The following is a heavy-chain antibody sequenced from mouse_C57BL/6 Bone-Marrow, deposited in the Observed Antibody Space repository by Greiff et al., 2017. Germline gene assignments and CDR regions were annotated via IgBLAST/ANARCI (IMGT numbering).Heavy chain of an antibody. D-gene: IGHD1-1*01. CDR3: ARCIFLLLRYWYFDV. CDR1: GYTFTSYC. Sequence: QVQLQQSGAELARPGASVKLSCKASGYTFTSYCISWVKQRPGQGLEWIGDIYPGSGNTYYNEKFKGKATLTADKSSSTAYMELRSLTSEDSAVYSCARCIFLLLRYWYFDVWCSGTAITVSA. J-gene: IGHJ1*01. V-gene: IGHV1-81*01. CDR2: IYPGSGNT.